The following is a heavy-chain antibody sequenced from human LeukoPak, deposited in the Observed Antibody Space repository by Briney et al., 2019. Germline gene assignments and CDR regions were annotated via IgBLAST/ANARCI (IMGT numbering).Heavy chain of an antibody. D-gene: IGHD3-10*01. CDR1: GGSISSSAYY. CDR2: IYYSGST. V-gene: IGHV4-39*07. CDR3: ARRMVRGVIYYYYYYMDV. Sequence: SETLSLTCAVSGGSISSSAYYWGWIRQPPGKGLEWIGSIYYSGSTYYNASLKSRVTISIDTSKNQFSLKLSSVTAADTAVYYCARRMVRGVIYYYYYYMDVWGKGTTVTISS. J-gene: IGHJ6*03.